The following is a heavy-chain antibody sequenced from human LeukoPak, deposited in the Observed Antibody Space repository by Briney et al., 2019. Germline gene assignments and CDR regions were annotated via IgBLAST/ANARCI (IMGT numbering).Heavy chain of an antibody. CDR2: IYTSGST. CDR3: ARGSLLEWQLDGYYFDY. D-gene: IGHD6-6*01. V-gene: IGHV4-4*07. Sequence: SETLSLTCTVSGVSISSYYWRWIRQPAGKGLEWIGRIYTSGSTNYNPSLKSRLTIRVHTSKNQFSLRLSSVAAADTAVYYCARGSLLEWQLDGYYFDYWGQGTLVTVSS. J-gene: IGHJ4*02. CDR1: GVSISSYY.